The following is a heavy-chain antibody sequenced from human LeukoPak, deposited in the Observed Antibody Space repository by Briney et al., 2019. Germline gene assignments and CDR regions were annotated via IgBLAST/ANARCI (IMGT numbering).Heavy chain of an antibody. J-gene: IGHJ4*02. Sequence: ASVKVSCKVSGYTLTELSVHWVRQAPGKGLEWMGGFDPEDGETIYAQKFQGRVTMTEDTSTDTAYMELSSLRSEDTAVYYCATGPPYYDILTGYSTWGQGTLVTVSS. CDR2: FDPEDGET. CDR1: GYTLTELS. CDR3: ATGPPYYDILTGYST. V-gene: IGHV1-24*01. D-gene: IGHD3-9*01.